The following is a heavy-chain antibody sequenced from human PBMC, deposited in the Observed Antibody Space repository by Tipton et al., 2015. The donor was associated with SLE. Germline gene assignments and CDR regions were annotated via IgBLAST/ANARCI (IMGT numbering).Heavy chain of an antibody. V-gene: IGHV4-61*02. CDR2: VYSSGSA. J-gene: IGHJ4*02. CDR1: GGSISSGPYY. Sequence: TLSLTCTVSGGSISSGPYYWSWIRQPTGRGLEWIGRVYSSGSANYNPALISRVSMSVDISKNQFFLTLRSVTAADTAVYFCARGDVDWGQGTLVTVSS. D-gene: IGHD5-24*01. CDR3: ARGDVD.